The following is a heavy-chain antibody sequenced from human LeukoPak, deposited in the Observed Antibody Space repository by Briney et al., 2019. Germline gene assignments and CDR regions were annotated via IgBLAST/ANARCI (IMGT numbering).Heavy chain of an antibody. CDR2: INSDGSST. Sequence: PGGSLRLSCAASGFTFSSYWMHWVRQAPGKGLVWVSRINSDGSSTSYADSVKGRFTISRDNAKNTLYLQMNSLRAEDTAVYYCARASRHLDAFDIWGQGTMVTVSS. J-gene: IGHJ3*02. V-gene: IGHV3-74*01. CDR1: GFTFSSYW. CDR3: ARASRHLDAFDI.